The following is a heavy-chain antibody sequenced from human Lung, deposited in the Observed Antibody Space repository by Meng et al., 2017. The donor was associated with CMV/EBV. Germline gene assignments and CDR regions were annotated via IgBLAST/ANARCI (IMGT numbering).Heavy chain of an antibody. CDR3: ARVGGCSGGGCYHRLFDY. Sequence: QSQLLERGPGLVTPSQTLSLPCTVSGGSISSGDYYWSWIRQPPGKGLEWIGYIYYTGSTYYNPSLKSRVIISVDTSKNQFSLKLNSVTAADTAVYYCARVGGCSGGGCYHRLFDYWGQGTLVTVSS. CDR1: GGSISSGDYY. D-gene: IGHD2-15*01. V-gene: IGHV4-30-4*01. J-gene: IGHJ4*02. CDR2: IYYTGST.